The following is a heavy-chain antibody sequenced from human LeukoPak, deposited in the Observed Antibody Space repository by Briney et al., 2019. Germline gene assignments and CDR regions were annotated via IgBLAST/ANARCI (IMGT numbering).Heavy chain of an antibody. CDR3: ARVQLTIFGPNYYFDY. Sequence: SETLSLTCTVSGASISSSSSYWGWIRQPPGKGLEWLGNIYSRGNTYYKPSLRSRVTISIDTSKNQFSLRLTSVTAADTAVYYCARVQLTIFGPNYYFDYWGQGTLVTVSS. D-gene: IGHD3-3*01. CDR1: GASISSSSSY. J-gene: IGHJ4*02. V-gene: IGHV4-39*07. CDR2: IYSRGNT.